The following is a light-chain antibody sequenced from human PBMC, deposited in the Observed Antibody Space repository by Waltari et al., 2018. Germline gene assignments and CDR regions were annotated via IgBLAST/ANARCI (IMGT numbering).Light chain of an antibody. Sequence: DIQMTQSPSTLSASVGDRVTITCRASQTINNWLAWYQQKPGKAPKLLIYQASTLESGVQASFSGSGSGTEFTLTVSSLQPDDFATDYCQQYKSYPYTFGQGTKLEIK. CDR3: QQYKSYPYT. V-gene: IGKV1-5*03. CDR2: QAS. CDR1: QTINNW. J-gene: IGKJ2*01.